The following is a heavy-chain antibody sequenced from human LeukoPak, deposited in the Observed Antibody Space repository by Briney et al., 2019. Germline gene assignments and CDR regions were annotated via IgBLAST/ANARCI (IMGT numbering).Heavy chain of an antibody. Sequence: SETLSLTCTVSGGSVSSGSYYWSWIRQPPGQGLEWIGYIYYSGSTNYNPSLKSRVTISVDTSKNQFSLKLSSVTAADTAVYYCARGGGWQRWLQLLGGFDYWGQGTLVTVSS. D-gene: IGHD5-24*01. J-gene: IGHJ4*02. CDR1: GGSVSSGSYY. CDR3: ARGGGWQRWLQLLGGFDY. V-gene: IGHV4-61*01. CDR2: IYYSGST.